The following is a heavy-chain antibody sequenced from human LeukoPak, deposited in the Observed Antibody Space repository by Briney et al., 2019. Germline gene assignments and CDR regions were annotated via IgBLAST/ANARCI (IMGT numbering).Heavy chain of an antibody. CDR3: ARDLYYDSRAYYFDY. Sequence: GGSLRLSCAASGFTFSSYNMNWVRQAQGKGMEWVSSISSSSSDIYYADSLKGRFTISRDNAKNSLYLQMNSLRAEDTAVYYCARDLYYDSRAYYFDYWGQGILVTVSS. CDR1: GFTFSSYN. V-gene: IGHV3-21*01. CDR2: ISSSSSDI. D-gene: IGHD3-22*01. J-gene: IGHJ4*02.